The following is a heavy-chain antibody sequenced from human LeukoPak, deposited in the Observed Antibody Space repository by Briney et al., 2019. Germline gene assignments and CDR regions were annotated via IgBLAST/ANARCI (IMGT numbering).Heavy chain of an antibody. CDR3: ARDDGYSGYDLGFDY. CDR2: MKQDGREK. Sequence: GGSLRLSCAASGFTFSDYWMTWVRQAPGKGLEWVANMKQDGREKWYVDSVKGRFTISRDNAKNSLYLQMNSLRAEDTAVYYCARDDGYSGYDLGFDYWGQGTLVTVSS. J-gene: IGHJ4*02. D-gene: IGHD5-12*01. V-gene: IGHV3-7*01. CDR1: GFTFSDYW.